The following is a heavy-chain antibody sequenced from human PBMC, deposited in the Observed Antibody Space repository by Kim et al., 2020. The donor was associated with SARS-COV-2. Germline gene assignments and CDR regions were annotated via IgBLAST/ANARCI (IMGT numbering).Heavy chain of an antibody. D-gene: IGHD3-16*01. V-gene: IGHV3-30-3*01. Sequence: GGSLRLSCAASGFTFSTYAMHWVRQPPGKGLEWVACISSDGSKTYYEDSVKGRFTISRDNSKNMVYLQMNSLRDEDTTVYYCAREWGYWGQGTLVTVSS. CDR1: GFTFSTYA. CDR3: AREWGY. CDR2: ISSDGSKT. J-gene: IGHJ4*02.